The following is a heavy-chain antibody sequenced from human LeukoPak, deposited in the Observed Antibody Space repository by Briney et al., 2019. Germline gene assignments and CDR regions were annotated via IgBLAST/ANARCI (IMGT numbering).Heavy chain of an antibody. CDR1: GYTFTGYY. V-gene: IGHV1-2*04. CDR2: INPNSGGT. J-gene: IGHJ4*02. CDR3: ARTYCGGDCYPDY. Sequence: ASVNVSCKASGYTFTGYYMHWVRQAPGQGLEWMGWINPNSGGTNYAQKFQGWVTMTRDTSISTAYMELSRLRSDDTAVYYCARTYCGGDCYPDYWGQGTLVTVSS. D-gene: IGHD2-21*02.